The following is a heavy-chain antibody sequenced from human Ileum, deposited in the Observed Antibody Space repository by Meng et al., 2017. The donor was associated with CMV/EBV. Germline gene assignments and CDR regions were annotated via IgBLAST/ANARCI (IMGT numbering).Heavy chain of an antibody. J-gene: IGHJ4*02. V-gene: IGHV3-15*01. Sequence: VEVGGGLEKPGGSLRLSCAGSGFNFNGAWMSWVRQAPGKGLEWVGHIKSKTDGGAIDYAAPVKGRFIISRDDSKNMLYLEMNSLKTDDTGVYYCGCGVPMYDYWGQGTLVTVSS. D-gene: IGHD3-3*01. CDR1: GFNFNGAW. CDR3: GCGVPMYDY. CDR2: IKSKTDGGAI.